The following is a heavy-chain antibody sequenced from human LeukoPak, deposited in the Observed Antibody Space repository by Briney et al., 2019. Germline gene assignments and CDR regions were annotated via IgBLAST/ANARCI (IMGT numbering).Heavy chain of an antibody. V-gene: IGHV3-53*01. CDR3: AKGYSSGWYAFDS. CDR1: GFAVSSNY. J-gene: IGHJ4*02. CDR2: IHGGT. Sequence: GGSLRLSCAASGFAVSSNYMNWVRQAPGKGLEWVSTIHGGTYYADSVRGRFTIARDNSKNTLYLQMTSLRADDTALYYCAKGYSSGWYAFDSWGQGTLVTVSS. D-gene: IGHD6-19*01.